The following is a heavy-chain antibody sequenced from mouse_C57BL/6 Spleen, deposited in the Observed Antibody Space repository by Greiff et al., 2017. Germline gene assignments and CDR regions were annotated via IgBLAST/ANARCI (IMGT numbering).Heavy chain of an antibody. V-gene: IGHV1-55*01. CDR2: LYPGSGST. Sequence: QVQLQQPGAELVKPGASVKMSCKASGYTFTSYWITWVKQRPGQGLAWIGDLYPGSGSTNYNEKFKSKAPLTVDTSSSTASMQLSSLTSEDAAVYYGARRGGSSGEGYYDVWGTGPTVSVS. CDR3: ARRGGSSGEGYYDV. J-gene: IGHJ1*03. D-gene: IGHD1-1*01. CDR1: GYTFTSYW.